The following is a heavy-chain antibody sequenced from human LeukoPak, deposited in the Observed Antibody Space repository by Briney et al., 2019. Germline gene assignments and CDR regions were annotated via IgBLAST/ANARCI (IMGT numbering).Heavy chain of an antibody. J-gene: IGHJ3*02. CDR3: ARGRPPGIAVAGSPFDI. V-gene: IGHV3-9*01. CDR2: ISWNSGSI. Sequence: GRSLRLSCAASGFTFDDYAMHWVRQAPGKGLEWVSGISWNSGSIGYADSVKGRFTISRDNAKNSLYLQMNSLRAEDTAVYYCARGRPPGIAVAGSPFDIWGQGTMVTVSS. CDR1: GFTFDDYA. D-gene: IGHD6-19*01.